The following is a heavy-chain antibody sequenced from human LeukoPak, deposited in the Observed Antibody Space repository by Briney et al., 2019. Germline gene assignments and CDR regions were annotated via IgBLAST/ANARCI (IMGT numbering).Heavy chain of an antibody. CDR2: INHSGCT. V-gene: IGHV4-34*01. J-gene: IGHJ3*01. CDR1: GGSFSGYY. D-gene: IGHD3-22*01. CDR3: ARIFDRDV. Sequence: NPSETLSLTCAVYGGSFSGYYWSWIRQPPGKGLEWIGEINHSGCTNYNPSLKSRVTISVDTSKNQFSLKLASVTAADTAVYYCARIFDRDVWGQGTLVTVSS.